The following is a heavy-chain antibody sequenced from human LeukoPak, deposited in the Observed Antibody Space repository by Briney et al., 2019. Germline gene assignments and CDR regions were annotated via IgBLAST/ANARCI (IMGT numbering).Heavy chain of an antibody. CDR2: IYTSRST. D-gene: IGHD2-15*01. CDR3: ARIVFPERYCSGGSCYTKNYWYFDL. V-gene: IGHV4-61*02. J-gene: IGHJ2*01. CDR1: GGSISSGSYY. Sequence: PSQTLSLTCTVSGGSISSGSYYWSWIRQPAGKGLEWIGRIYTSRSTNYNPSLKSRVTISVDTSKNQFSLKLSSVTDADTAVYYCARIVFPERYCSGGSCYTKNYWYFDLWGRGTLVTVSS.